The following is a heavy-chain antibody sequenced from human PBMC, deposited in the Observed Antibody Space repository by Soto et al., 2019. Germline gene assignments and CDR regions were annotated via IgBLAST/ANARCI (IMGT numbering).Heavy chain of an antibody. CDR1: GFTFSDHY. V-gene: IGHV3-72*01. D-gene: IGHD1-26*01. CDR3: TRVRLGRRSSSDY. J-gene: IGHJ4*02. Sequence: EVQLVESGGGLVQPEGSLRLSCVASGFTFSDHYMDWVRQAPGKGLEWVGRIKNKANSYTTEYAGPVKGRFIISRDDSKNSVFLKMNRLKTDDTAVYYCTRVRLGRRSSSDYWGQGILVTVSS. CDR2: IKNKANSYTT.